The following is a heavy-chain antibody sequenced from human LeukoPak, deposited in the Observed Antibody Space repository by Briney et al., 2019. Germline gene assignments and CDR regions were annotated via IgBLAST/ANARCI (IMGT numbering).Heavy chain of an antibody. Sequence: SETLSLTCAVYGGSFSGYYWSWIRQPPGKGLEGIGEINHSGSTNYNPSLKSRVTISVDTSKNQFSLKLSSVTAADTAVCYCARGRNLQWLVREVFDYWGQGTLVTVSS. CDR2: INHSGST. D-gene: IGHD6-19*01. CDR3: ARGRNLQWLVREVFDY. V-gene: IGHV4-34*01. CDR1: GGSFSGYY. J-gene: IGHJ4*02.